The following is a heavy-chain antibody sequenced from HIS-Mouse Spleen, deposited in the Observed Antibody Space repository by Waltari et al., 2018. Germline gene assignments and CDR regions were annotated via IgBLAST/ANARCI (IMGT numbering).Heavy chain of an antibody. CDR3: ARWQLDISSSWVFDY. V-gene: IGHV1-2*02. CDR1: GYTFTGYY. D-gene: IGHD6-13*01. J-gene: IGHJ4*02. CDR2: INPNSGGT. Sequence: QVQLVQSGAEVKKPGASVKVSCKASGYTFTGYYMHWVRQAPGQGLEWMGWINPNSGGTNYAQKFQGRVTMTRDTSISTAYMELSRLRSDDTAVYYCARWQLDISSSWVFDYWGQGTLVTVSS.